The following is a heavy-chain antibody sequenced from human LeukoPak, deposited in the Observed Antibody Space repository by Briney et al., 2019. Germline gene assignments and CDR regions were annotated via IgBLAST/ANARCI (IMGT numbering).Heavy chain of an antibody. V-gene: IGHV4-59*01. CDR2: IYYSGST. D-gene: IGHD4-17*01. Sequence: ASETLSLTCTVSGGSISTSYYWSWIRPPPGKGLEWIGYIYYSGSTNYDPSLKSRVTISVDTSKNQLSLKLTSVTAADTAVYYCARGVNDYGDDEVVWFDPWGQGTLVSVSS. CDR1: GGSISTSYY. CDR3: ARGVNDYGDDEVVWFDP. J-gene: IGHJ5*02.